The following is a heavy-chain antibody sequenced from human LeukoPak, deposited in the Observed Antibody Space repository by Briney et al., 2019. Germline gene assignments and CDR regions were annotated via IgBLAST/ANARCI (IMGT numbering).Heavy chain of an antibody. V-gene: IGHV4-59*01. Sequence: SETLSLTCTVSGGSISNYGWNWIRQPPGKGLEWIGSIYYSGSTNYNPSLRSRVTISVDTSISTVYMELSRLRSDDSAMYYCARRYCSGGACYSGIDYWGQGTMVTVSS. CDR3: ARRYCSGGACYSGIDY. CDR1: GGSISNYG. D-gene: IGHD2-15*01. J-gene: IGHJ4*02. CDR2: IYYSGST.